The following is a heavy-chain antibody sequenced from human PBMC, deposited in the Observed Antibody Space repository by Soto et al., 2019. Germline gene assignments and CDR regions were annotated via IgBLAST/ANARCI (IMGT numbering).Heavy chain of an antibody. Sequence: QVQLVQSGAEVKKPGASVKVSCKASGYTFTSYDINWVRQATGQGLEWMGWMNPNSGNTGYAQKFQGRVTMTRNTSISTAYMELSSLRSEDTAVYYCASRGYSSSWYYYYYYGMDVWGQWTTVTVSS. D-gene: IGHD6-13*01. V-gene: IGHV1-8*01. CDR3: ASRGYSSSWYYYYYYGMDV. J-gene: IGHJ6*02. CDR1: GYTFTSYD. CDR2: MNPNSGNT.